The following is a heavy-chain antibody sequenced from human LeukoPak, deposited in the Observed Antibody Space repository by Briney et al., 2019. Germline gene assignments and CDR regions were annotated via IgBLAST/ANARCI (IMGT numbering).Heavy chain of an antibody. Sequence: PSETLSLTCTVSGGSISSYYWSWIRQPPGKGLEWIGYIYYSGSTNYNPSLKSRVTISVDTSKNQFSLKLSSVTAADTAVYYCARDLHERTYYYDMSRGESDAFDIWGQGTMVTVSS. CDR3: ARDLHERTYYYDMSRGESDAFDI. CDR2: IYYSGST. V-gene: IGHV4-59*01. CDR1: GGSISSYY. J-gene: IGHJ3*02. D-gene: IGHD3-22*01.